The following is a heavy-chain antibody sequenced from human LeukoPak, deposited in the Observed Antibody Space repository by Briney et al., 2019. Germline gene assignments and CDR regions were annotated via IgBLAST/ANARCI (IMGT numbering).Heavy chain of an antibody. CDR3: AKDAGGYSPSFDY. V-gene: IGHV3-48*03. CDR2: ISSSGSTT. J-gene: IGHJ4*02. CDR1: GFTFSSYE. Sequence: GGSLRLSCAASGFTFSSYEMNWVRQAPGKGLEWVSYISSSGSTTYYADSVKGRFTISRDNSKNTLYLQMNSLRAEDTAVYYCAKDAGGYSPSFDYWGQGTLVTVSS. D-gene: IGHD4-23*01.